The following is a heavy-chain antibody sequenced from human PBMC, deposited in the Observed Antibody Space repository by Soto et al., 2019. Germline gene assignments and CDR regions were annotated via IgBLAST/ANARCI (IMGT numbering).Heavy chain of an antibody. Sequence: ASVKVSCKVSGYTLTELSMHWVRQAPGKGLEWMGGFDPEDGETIYAQKFQGRVTMTEDTSTDTAYMELSSLRSEDTAVYYCATEPPLGYCSGGSCYTQHWGQGTLVSVSS. CDR2: FDPEDGET. CDR3: ATEPPLGYCSGGSCYTQH. V-gene: IGHV1-24*01. J-gene: IGHJ1*01. D-gene: IGHD2-15*01. CDR1: GYTLTELS.